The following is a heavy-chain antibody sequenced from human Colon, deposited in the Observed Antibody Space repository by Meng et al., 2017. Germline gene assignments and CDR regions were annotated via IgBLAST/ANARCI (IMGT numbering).Heavy chain of an antibody. J-gene: IGHJ5*01. V-gene: IGHV4-34*01. CDR3: AINNIKSFFGSSNYRLYIYFDT. D-gene: IGHD3-10*01. CDR1: GGSSLDAH. CDR2: INHDGIT. Sequence: QSGSGSSQTSPPPSPARAVVGGSSLDAHWTFVRQPPGKGLEWLGEINHDGITNYNQYLKSRVTIFVDTSNDQFSLTLRSVTAADTALYYCAINNIKSFFGSSNYRLYIYFDTWGQGTLVTVSS.